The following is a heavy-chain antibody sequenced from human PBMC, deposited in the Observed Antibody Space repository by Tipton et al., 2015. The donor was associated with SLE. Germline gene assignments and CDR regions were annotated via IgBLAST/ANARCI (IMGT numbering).Heavy chain of an antibody. V-gene: IGHV3-11*06. D-gene: IGHD4-11*01. J-gene: IGHJ6*02. CDR3: ARGRDYSKSYGMDV. CDR1: GFTFSDYY. CDR2: ISSSSSYT. Sequence: SLRLSCAASGFTFSDYYMSWIRQAPGKGLEWVSYISSSSSYTNYADSVKGRFTISRDNAKNSLYLQMNSLRAEDTAVYYCARGRDYSKSYGMDVWGQGTTVTVSS.